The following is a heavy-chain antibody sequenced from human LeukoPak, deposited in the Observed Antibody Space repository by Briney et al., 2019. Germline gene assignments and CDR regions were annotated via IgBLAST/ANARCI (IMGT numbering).Heavy chain of an antibody. CDR2: ISGSGGST. J-gene: IGHJ3*02. V-gene: IGHV3-23*01. CDR3: ARDGYCSSTSCYTHAFDI. CDR1: GFTFSSYA. Sequence: GGSLRLSCAASGFTFSSYAMSWVRQAPGKGLEWVSAISGSGGSTYYADSVKGRFTISRDNSKNTLYLQMNSLRAEDTAVYYCARDGYCSSTSCYTHAFDIWGQGTMVTVSS. D-gene: IGHD2-2*01.